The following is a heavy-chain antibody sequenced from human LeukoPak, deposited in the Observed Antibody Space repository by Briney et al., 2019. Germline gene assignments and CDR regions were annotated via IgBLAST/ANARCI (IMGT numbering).Heavy chain of an antibody. J-gene: IGHJ4*02. CDR2: ITAYNDNT. V-gene: IGHV1-18*01. Sequence: ASVKVSCKASGYTFTSYGISWVRQAPGQGLEWMRWITAYNDNTNYAQKLQGRVTMTTDTSTSTAYMELRSLRSDDTAVYYCARALLWFGEPSHIDYWGQGTLVTASS. CDR1: GYTFTSYG. D-gene: IGHD3-10*01. CDR3: ARALLWFGEPSHIDY.